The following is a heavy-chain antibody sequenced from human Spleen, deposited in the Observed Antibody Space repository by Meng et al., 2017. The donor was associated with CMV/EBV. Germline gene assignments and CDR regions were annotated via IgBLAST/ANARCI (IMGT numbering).Heavy chain of an antibody. V-gene: IGHV1-18*01. CDR1: GYTFTSYD. Sequence: ASVKVSCKASGYTFTSYDIIWVRQATGQGLEWVGWMNPNSGNTNYAQKLQGRVTMTTDTSTSTAYMELRILRSDDTAVYYCARDKNYYDSSPYYIGDYWGQGTLVTVSS. D-gene: IGHD3-22*01. J-gene: IGHJ4*02. CDR2: MNPNSGNT. CDR3: ARDKNYYDSSPYYIGDY.